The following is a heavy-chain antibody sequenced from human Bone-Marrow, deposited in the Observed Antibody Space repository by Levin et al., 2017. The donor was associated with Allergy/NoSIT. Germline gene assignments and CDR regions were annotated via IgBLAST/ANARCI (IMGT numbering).Heavy chain of an antibody. CDR1: GFTFSDYY. D-gene: IGHD6-6*01. J-gene: IGHJ4*02. CDR2: ISSSGSTI. Sequence: SCAASGFTFSDYYMSWIRQAPGKGLEWVSYISSSGSTIYYADSVKGRFTISRDNAKNSLYLQMNSLRAEDTAVYYCARDAGFQGMAARASDYWGQGTLVTVSS. CDR3: ARDAGFQGMAARASDY. V-gene: IGHV3-11*01.